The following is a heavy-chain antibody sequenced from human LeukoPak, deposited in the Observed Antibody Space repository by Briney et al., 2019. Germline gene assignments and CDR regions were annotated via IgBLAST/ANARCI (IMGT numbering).Heavy chain of an antibody. CDR2: ISGGGGSS. Sequence: GGSLRLSCAASGFIFSSYAMSWVRQAPGKGLEWVSGISGGGGSSYYADSVKGRFTISRDKSKNTLYLQMNSLRAEDTAMYYCARVYCSGGSCYGPFDYWGQGTLVTVSS. CDR1: GFIFSSYA. D-gene: IGHD2-15*01. J-gene: IGHJ4*02. CDR3: ARVYCSGGSCYGPFDY. V-gene: IGHV3-23*01.